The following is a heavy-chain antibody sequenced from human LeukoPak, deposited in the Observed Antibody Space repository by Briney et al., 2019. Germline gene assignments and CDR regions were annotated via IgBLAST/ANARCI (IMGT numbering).Heavy chain of an antibody. V-gene: IGHV4-31*03. D-gene: IGHD3-3*01. Sequence: SETLSLTCTVSGGSISSSDYSWSWIRQNPGKGLEWIGYISYSGNTNYNPSLRSRATISVDTSKKQLSLRLTSVTSADTAVYYCARQYDSWSGYPSYFDYWGQGTLVTVSS. CDR2: ISYSGNT. J-gene: IGHJ4*02. CDR1: GGSISSSDYS. CDR3: ARQYDSWSGYPSYFDY.